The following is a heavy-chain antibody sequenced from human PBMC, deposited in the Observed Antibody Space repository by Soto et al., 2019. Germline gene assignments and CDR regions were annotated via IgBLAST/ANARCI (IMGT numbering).Heavy chain of an antibody. J-gene: IGHJ4*02. D-gene: IGHD6-19*01. CDR2: IRAYNGYT. CDR3: ARASDGYRSGWYVGYFDY. V-gene: IGHV1-18*04. CDR1: GYTFTSYG. Sequence: QVQLVQSGGEVKKPGASVKVSCKASGYTFTSYGVSRVRQAPGQGLEWMGWIRAYNGYTNYAQKFQGRVTITTDTSTSTAYMEVRSLISDDTAVYYCARASDGYRSGWYVGYFDYWGQGTLVTVSS.